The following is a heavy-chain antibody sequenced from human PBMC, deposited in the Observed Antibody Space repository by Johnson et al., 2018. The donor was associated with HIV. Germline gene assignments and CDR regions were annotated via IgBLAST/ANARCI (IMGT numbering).Heavy chain of an antibody. CDR3: TTETYYYDSSGYYYGHAFDI. V-gene: IGHV3-15*01. CDR2: IKSKTDGGTT. CDR1: GFTFSSYA. Sequence: MQLVESGGGVVQPGGSLRLSCAASGFTFSSYAMHWVRQAPGKGLEWVGRIKSKTDGGTTDYAAPVKGRFTISRDDSKNTPYLQMNSLKTEDTAVYYCTTETYYYDSSGYYYGHAFDIWGQGTMVTVSS. D-gene: IGHD3-22*01. J-gene: IGHJ3*02.